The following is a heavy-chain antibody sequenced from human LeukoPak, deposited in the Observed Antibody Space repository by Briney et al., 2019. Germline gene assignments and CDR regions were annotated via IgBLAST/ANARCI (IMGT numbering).Heavy chain of an antibody. V-gene: IGHV3-20*04. D-gene: IGHD5-12*01. CDR3: ARATRLRSYFYYMDV. CDR2: INWNGGST. Sequence: GGSLRFSCAASRFTFSSYSMNWVRQAPGKGLEWVSGINWNGGSTRYADSVKGRFTISRDNAKNSLYLQMNSLRAEDTALYYCARATRLRSYFYYMDVWGKGTTVTVSS. CDR1: RFTFSSYS. J-gene: IGHJ6*03.